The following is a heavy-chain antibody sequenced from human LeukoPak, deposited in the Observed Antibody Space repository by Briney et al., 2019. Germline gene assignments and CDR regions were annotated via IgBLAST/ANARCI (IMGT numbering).Heavy chain of an antibody. CDR3: ARGLVTDYGDYRFDY. D-gene: IGHD4-17*01. CDR2: IYYSGST. CDR1: GGSISSYY. V-gene: IGHV4-59*01. J-gene: IGHJ4*02. Sequence: ASETLSLTCTVSGGSISSYYWSWIRQPPGKGLECIGYIYYSGSTNYNPSLKSRVTISVDTSKNQFSLKLSSVTAADTAVYYCARGLVTDYGDYRFDYWGQGTLVTVSS.